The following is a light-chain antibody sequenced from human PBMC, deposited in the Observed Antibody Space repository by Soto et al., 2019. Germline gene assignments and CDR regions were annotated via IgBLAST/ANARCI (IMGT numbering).Light chain of an antibody. Sequence: EIVLTQSPATLSVSPGERATLSCRASQSVNSNLAWYQQKPGQAPRLLIYHASTRVTGIPARFSGSESGTEFTLTISSLQPEDFAVYYCQQYNSWPSWTFGQGTKVEIK. CDR3: QQYNSWPSWT. J-gene: IGKJ1*01. CDR1: QSVNSN. CDR2: HAS. V-gene: IGKV3-15*01.